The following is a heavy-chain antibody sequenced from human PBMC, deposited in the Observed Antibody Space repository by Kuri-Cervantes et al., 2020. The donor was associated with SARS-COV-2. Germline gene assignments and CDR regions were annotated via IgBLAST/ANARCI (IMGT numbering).Heavy chain of an antibody. CDR1: GFTFSSYW. Sequence: GGSRRLSCAASGFTFSSYWMSWVRQAPGKGLEWVANIKQDGSEKYYVGSVKGRFTISRDNAKNSLYLQMNSLRAKDTAVYYCAREALYCGGDCYPRGLGWFDPWGQGTLVTVSS. CDR3: AREALYCGGDCYPRGLGWFDP. CDR2: IKQDGSEK. V-gene: IGHV3-7*01. J-gene: IGHJ5*02. D-gene: IGHD2-21*01.